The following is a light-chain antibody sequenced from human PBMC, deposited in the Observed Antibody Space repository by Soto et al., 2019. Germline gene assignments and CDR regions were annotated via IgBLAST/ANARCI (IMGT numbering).Light chain of an antibody. V-gene: IGKV1-5*03. CDR3: QQYNTPYT. J-gene: IGKJ2*01. CDR1: QFINNW. CDR2: KAS. Sequence: DIQMTQSPSTLSASVGDRVTFTCRASQFINNWLAWYQQKPGQAPRLLIYKASTLESGVPPRFNGSGSGTEFSLTISSLQPDDSANYYCQQYNTPYTFGQGTKLE.